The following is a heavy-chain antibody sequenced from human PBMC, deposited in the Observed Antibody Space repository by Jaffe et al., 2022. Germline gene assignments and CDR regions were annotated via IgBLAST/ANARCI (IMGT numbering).Heavy chain of an antibody. CDR3: ARRVVAAAAPATLSRHGVFYYYYMDV. CDR1: GGSVTSGPYS. Sequence: QVQLSESGPGLVKPSETLALSCTVSGGSVTSGPYSWSWIRQSPGKGLEYIGFVEYSGSTYYSPSLKSRVTISIGTSKNQFSLKLNSVTAADTAVYYCARRVVAAAAPATLSRHGVFYYYYMDVWGKGTTVTVSS. CDR2: VEYSGST. J-gene: IGHJ6*03. D-gene: IGHD2-15*01. V-gene: IGHV4-61*01.